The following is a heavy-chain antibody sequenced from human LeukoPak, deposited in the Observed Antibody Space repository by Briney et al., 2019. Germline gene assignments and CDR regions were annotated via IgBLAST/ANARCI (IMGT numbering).Heavy chain of an antibody. Sequence: GASVKVSCKVSGYTLTELSMHWVRQAPGKGLEWMGGFDPEDGETIYAQKFQGRVTMTEDTSTDTAYMEQSSLRSEDTAVYYCVGVGATRFDYWGQGTLVTVSS. D-gene: IGHD1-26*01. CDR1: GYTLTELS. V-gene: IGHV1-24*01. J-gene: IGHJ4*02. CDR2: FDPEDGET. CDR3: VGVGATRFDY.